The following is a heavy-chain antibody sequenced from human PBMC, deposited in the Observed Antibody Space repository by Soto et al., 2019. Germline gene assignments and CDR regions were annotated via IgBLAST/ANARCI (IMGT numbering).Heavy chain of an antibody. V-gene: IGHV3-30-3*01. CDR1: GFTFSSYA. D-gene: IGHD3-10*01. J-gene: IGHJ4*02. Sequence: QVQLVESGGGVVQPGRSLRLSCAASGFTFSSYAMHWVRQAPGKGLEWVAVISSDGSNKYYADSVKGRFTISRDNSKKTLYLQMNSLRAADTAVYYCARPLSYYYVSGSLDYWGQGTLVTVSS. CDR2: ISSDGSNK. CDR3: ARPLSYYYVSGSLDY.